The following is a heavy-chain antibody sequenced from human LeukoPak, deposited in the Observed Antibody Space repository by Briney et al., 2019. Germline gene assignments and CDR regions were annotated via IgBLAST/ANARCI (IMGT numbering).Heavy chain of an antibody. CDR3: ASYKKDYDDSIGYYDFAIDI. D-gene: IGHD3-22*01. CDR2: IYYSGST. Sequence: KPSETLSLTCTVSGGSIRSYYWSWIRQPPGRGLEWIGYIYYSGSTNYNPSLKSRVTISVDTSKNQFSLKLSSVTAADKAVYYCASYKKDYDDSIGYYDFAIDIWGQGKTVNVSS. J-gene: IGHJ3*02. V-gene: IGHV4-59*01. CDR1: GGSIRSYY.